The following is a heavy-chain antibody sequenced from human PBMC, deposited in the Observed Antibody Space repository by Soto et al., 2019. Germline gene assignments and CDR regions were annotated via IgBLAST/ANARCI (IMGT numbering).Heavy chain of an antibody. J-gene: IGHJ4*02. CDR2: INVANGAT. V-gene: IGHV1-3*01. CDR3: VRDNNGAAY. CDR1: GYTFATSA. Sequence: ASVKVSCKASGYTFATSALHWVRQAPGQRLEWMGWINVANGATKYSQKFQGRVTISRDTSTTTSFMDLSSLRSEDTAVYYCVRDNNGAAYWGQGTLVTVSS. D-gene: IGHD1-20*01.